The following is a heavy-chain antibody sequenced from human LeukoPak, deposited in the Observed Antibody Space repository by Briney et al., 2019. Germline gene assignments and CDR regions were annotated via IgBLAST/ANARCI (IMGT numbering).Heavy chain of an antibody. CDR3: ARDYYDSSGYYSQIQFDP. D-gene: IGHD3-22*01. J-gene: IGHJ5*02. CDR1: GYTFTGYY. Sequence: ASVKVSCKASGYTFTGYYMHWVRQAPGQGLEWMGWINPNSGGTNYAQKFQGRVTMTRDTSISTAYMELSRLRSDDTAVYYCARDYYDSSGYYSQIQFDPWGQGTLVTVSS. V-gene: IGHV1-2*02. CDR2: INPNSGGT.